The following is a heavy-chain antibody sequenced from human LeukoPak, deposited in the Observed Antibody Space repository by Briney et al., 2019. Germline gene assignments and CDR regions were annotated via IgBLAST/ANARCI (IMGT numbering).Heavy chain of an antibody. CDR2: TSGSGGST. D-gene: IGHD6-13*01. CDR3: AKDRGFIAAAGSDDY. Sequence: GGSLRLSCAASGFTFSSYAMSWVHQAPGKGLEWVSATSGSGGSTYYADSVKGRFTISRDNSKNTLYLQMNSLRAEDTAVYYCAKDRGFIAAAGSDDYWGQGTLVTVSS. V-gene: IGHV3-23*01. J-gene: IGHJ4*02. CDR1: GFTFSSYA.